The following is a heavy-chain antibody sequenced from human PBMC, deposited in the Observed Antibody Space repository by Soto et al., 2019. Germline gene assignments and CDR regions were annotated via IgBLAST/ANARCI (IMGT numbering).Heavy chain of an antibody. CDR3: ARKPRAVRSISYWYFDV. CDR2: IYYNGNT. CDR1: GCSITSDGYY. J-gene: IGHJ2*01. Sequence: QVQLQESGAGLVKPSHTFSLTCIVSGCSITSDGYYWRWSRHPAGEGLEWSGYIYYNGNTYYKPLIRSRFASAVYSSKKQSSLKLSSATAADTAVYYWARKPRAVRSISYWYFDVWGRGTLVTVSS. D-gene: IGHD3-10*01. V-gene: IGHV4-31*03.